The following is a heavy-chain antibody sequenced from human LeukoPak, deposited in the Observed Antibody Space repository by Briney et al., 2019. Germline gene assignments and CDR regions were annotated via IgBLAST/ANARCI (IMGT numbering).Heavy chain of an antibody. J-gene: IGHJ3*02. CDR1: GGTFNSYA. CDR3: ARDQEAVADPGAFDI. D-gene: IGHD6-19*01. Sequence: GASVKVSCKASGGTFNSYAISWVRQAPGQGLEWMGRIIPILGIANYAQKFQGRVTITADKSTSTAYMELSSLRSEDTAVYYCARDQEAVADPGAFDIWGRGTMVTVSS. CDR2: IIPILGIA. V-gene: IGHV1-69*04.